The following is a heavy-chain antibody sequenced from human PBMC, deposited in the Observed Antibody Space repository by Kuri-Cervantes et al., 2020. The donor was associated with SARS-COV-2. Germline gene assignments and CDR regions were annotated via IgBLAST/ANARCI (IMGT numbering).Heavy chain of an antibody. CDR1: GGSITKYY. Sequence: SETLSPTSTVSGGSITKYYWSWIRQPPGKGLEWIGNIYSSGRTNYNPSLKSRATILVYTSHNHFSLNLDSVTAADTAVYYCAKHDYGDYGTFDYWGPGTLVTVSS. D-gene: IGHD4-17*01. V-gene: IGHV4-59*08. J-gene: IGHJ4*02. CDR3: AKHDYGDYGTFDY. CDR2: IYSSGRT.